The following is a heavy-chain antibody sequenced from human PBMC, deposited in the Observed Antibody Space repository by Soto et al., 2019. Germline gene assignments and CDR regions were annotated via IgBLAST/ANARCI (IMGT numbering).Heavy chain of an antibody. Sequence: QVQLVESGGDLVKPGGSLRLSCAASGYTFSDYYMSWIRQAPGKGLEWISYIDTSGTKIYYADSVKGRFTITRDNAKKSLYLEMNRPRDEDTAVYYCASHYDMWSGYLSPVDYWGQGTLVTVSS. CDR3: ASHYDMWSGYLSPVDY. J-gene: IGHJ4*02. D-gene: IGHD3-3*01. V-gene: IGHV3-11*01. CDR1: GYTFSDYY. CDR2: IDTSGTKI.